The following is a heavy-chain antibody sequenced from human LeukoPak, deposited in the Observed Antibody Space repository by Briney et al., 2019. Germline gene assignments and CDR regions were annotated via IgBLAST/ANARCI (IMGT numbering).Heavy chain of an antibody. CDR1: GGSISSYY. V-gene: IGHV4-59*01. D-gene: IGHD6-19*01. Sequence: SETLSLTCTVSGGSISSYYWSRIRQPPGKGLEWIGYIYYSGSTNYNPSLKSRVTISVDTSKNQFSLKLSSVTAADTAVYYCARFEQWLARGFEYWGQGTLVTVSS. CDR2: IYYSGST. CDR3: ARFEQWLARGFEY. J-gene: IGHJ4*02.